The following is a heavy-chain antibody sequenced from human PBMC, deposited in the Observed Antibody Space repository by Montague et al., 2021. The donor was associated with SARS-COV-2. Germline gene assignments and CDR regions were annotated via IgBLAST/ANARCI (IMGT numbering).Heavy chain of an antibody. V-gene: IGHV4-30-4*08. J-gene: IGHJ5*02. CDR2: IYYSGST. CDR1: GDSISSYH. D-gene: IGHD2-2*01. CDR3: ARGGAVVVPAAVNWFDP. Sequence: TLSLTCTVSGDSISSYHWSWIRQPPGKGLEWIGYIYYSGSTYYNPSLKSRVTISVDTSKNQFSLKLSSVTAADTAVYYCARGGAVVVPAAVNWFDPWGQGTLVTVSS.